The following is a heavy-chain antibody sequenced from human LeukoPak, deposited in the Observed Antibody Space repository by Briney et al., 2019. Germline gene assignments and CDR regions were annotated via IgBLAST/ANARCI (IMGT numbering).Heavy chain of an antibody. J-gene: IGHJ5*02. V-gene: IGHV3-74*01. CDR1: GFTFTTYW. D-gene: IGHD6-19*01. Sequence: GGSLRLSCAASGFTFTTYWMHWVRQAPGKGLVWVSHINSDGSITSYADSVKGRFTISRDNAKNTLYLQMNSLRAEDTAVYYCARDRAGTGLSWFDPRGQGTLVTVSS. CDR2: INSDGSIT. CDR3: ARDRAGTGLSWFDP.